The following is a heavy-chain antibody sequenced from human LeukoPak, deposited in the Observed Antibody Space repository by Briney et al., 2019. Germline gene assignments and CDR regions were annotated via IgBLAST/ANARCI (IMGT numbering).Heavy chain of an antibody. J-gene: IGHJ6*02. Sequence: GESLKISCKGSGYSFISYWIGWVRQMPGKGLEWMGVIYPDDSDSRYSPSFQGQVTISADKSINTAYLQWSSLKASDTAMYYCTRHRAGHCTGTNCPSDYYFYSMDVWGQGTTVTVSS. CDR2: IYPDDSDS. CDR3: TRHRAGHCTGTNCPSDYYFYSMDV. CDR1: GYSFISYW. V-gene: IGHV5-51*01. D-gene: IGHD2-2*01.